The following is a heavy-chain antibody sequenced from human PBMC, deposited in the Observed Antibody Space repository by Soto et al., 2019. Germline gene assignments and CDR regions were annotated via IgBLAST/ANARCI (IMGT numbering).Heavy chain of an antibody. CDR3: ARDVGRYNINRVWFAP. D-gene: IGHD1-20*01. CDR1: GYRINIDAC. CDR2: VCHSGTI. V-gene: IGHV4-38-2*02. J-gene: IGHJ5*02. Sequence: PSETLSLTCVVSGYRINIDACWGWIRQSPEKGLEWLGSVCHSGTIYYNPSLKSRLTISLDTSKNQFSLSLSSVTAADTALYYCARDVGRYNINRVWFAPWGQGILVTVSS.